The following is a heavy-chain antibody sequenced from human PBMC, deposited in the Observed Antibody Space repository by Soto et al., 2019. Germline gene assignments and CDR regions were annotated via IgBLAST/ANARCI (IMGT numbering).Heavy chain of an antibody. CDR3: ATNYYNYVWAPDY. CDR2: IYNSGST. V-gene: IGHV4-39*01. CDR1: GGSISSSSYY. J-gene: IGHJ4*02. D-gene: IGHD3-16*01. Sequence: SETLSLTCTVSGGSISSSSYYWGWIRKTPEKGKERIGSIYNSGSTYYKTSLKSRVTISVDTSKNHFSLKLSSVTAADSAVYYCATNYYNYVWAPDYWAREPWSPSPQ.